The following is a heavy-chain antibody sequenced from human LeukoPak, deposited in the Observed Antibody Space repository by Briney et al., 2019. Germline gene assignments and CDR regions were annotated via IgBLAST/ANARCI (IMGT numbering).Heavy chain of an antibody. J-gene: IGHJ5*02. CDR1: GDSISSSAYY. V-gene: IGHV4-39*01. Sequence: SETLSLTCTVSGDSISSSAYYWGWIRQPPGKGLEWVGSTSYTGSTYYNPSLKSRVTISVDTSKNQFSLKLSSVTAADTAVYYCARHGVYCTNGVCYTFDPWGQGTLVTVSS. D-gene: IGHD2-8*01. CDR2: TSYTGST. CDR3: ARHGVYCTNGVCYTFDP.